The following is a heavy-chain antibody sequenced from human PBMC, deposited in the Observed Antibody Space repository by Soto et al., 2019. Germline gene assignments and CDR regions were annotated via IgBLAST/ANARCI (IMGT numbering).Heavy chain of an antibody. CDR3: ARVVTMIVVVYYGMDV. V-gene: IGHV3-30-3*01. D-gene: IGHD3-22*01. CDR1: GFTFSSYA. J-gene: IGHJ6*02. CDR2: ISYDGSNK. Sequence: GGSLRLSCAASGFTFSSYAMHWVRQTPGKGLEWVAVISYDGSNKYYADSVKGRFTISRDNSKNTLYLQMNSLRAEDTAVYYCARVVTMIVVVYYGMDVWGQGTTVTVSS.